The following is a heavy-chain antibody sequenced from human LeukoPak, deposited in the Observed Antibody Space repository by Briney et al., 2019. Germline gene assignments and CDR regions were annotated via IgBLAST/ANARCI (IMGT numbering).Heavy chain of an antibody. J-gene: IGHJ6*03. CDR2: IYYSGST. CDR3: ARDGSRQSPYYMDV. Sequence: SETLSLTCTVSGGYISTYYWNWIRQPPGKGLEWIGCIYYSGSTNYNPSLKSRVTISLDTSKNQFSLKLSSVTAADTAVYYCARDGSRQSPYYMDVWGKGTTVTVSS. V-gene: IGHV4-59*01. CDR1: GGYISTYY. D-gene: IGHD6-19*01.